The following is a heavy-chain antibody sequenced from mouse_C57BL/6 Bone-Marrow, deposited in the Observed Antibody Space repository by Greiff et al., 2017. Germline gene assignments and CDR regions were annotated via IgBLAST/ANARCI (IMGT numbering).Heavy chain of an antibody. CDR2: ISSGSSTI. CDR3: ARDWLLRNYAMDY. Sequence: DVKLQESGGGLVKPGGSLKLSCAASGFTFSDYGMHWVRQAPEKGLEWVAYISSGSSTIYYADTVKGRFTISRDNAKNTLFLQMTSLRSEDTAMYYCARDWLLRNYAMDYWGQGTSVTVSS. J-gene: IGHJ4*01. V-gene: IGHV5-17*01. D-gene: IGHD2-3*01. CDR1: GFTFSDYG.